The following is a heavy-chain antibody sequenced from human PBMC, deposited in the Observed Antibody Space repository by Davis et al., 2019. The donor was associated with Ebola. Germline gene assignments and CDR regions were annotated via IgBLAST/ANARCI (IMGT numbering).Heavy chain of an antibody. CDR2: ISSSSSYI. CDR1: GFTFSSYS. D-gene: IGHD3-9*01. J-gene: IGHJ4*03. Sequence: GGSLRLSCAASGFTFSSYSMNWVRQAPGKGLEWVSSISSSSSYIYYADSVKGRFTISRDNAKNTLYLQMNSLRAEDTAVYYCARSPLRYFDCWGQGTTVTVSS. CDR3: ARSPLRYFDC. V-gene: IGHV3-21*01.